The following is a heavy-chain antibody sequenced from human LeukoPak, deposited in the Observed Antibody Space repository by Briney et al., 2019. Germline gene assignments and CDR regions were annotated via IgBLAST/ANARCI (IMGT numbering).Heavy chain of an antibody. V-gene: IGHV4-59*01. CDR1: GGSFSGYY. CDR2: IYYSGST. Sequence: SETLSLTCAVYGGSFSGYYWSWIRQPPGKGLEWIGYIYYSGSTNYNPSLKSRVTISVDTSKNQFSLKLSSVTAADTAVYYCAASPYYYGSGSYQKYWGQGTLVTVSS. J-gene: IGHJ4*02. CDR3: AASPYYYGSGSYQKY. D-gene: IGHD3-10*01.